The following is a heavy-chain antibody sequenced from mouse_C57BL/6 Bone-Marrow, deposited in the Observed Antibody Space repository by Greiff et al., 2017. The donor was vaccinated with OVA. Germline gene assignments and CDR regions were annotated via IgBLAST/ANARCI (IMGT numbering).Heavy chain of an antibody. D-gene: IGHD1-1*01. CDR1: GFNIKDDY. J-gene: IGHJ3*01. CDR3: TTGVGGFAD. Sequence: VQLQQSGAELVRPGASVKLSCTASGFNIKDDYMHWVKQRPEQGLEWIGWIDPENGDTEYASKFQGKATITADTSSNTAYLQLSSLTSEDTAVYYCTTGVGGFADWGQGTLVTVSA. V-gene: IGHV14-4*01. CDR2: IDPENGDT.